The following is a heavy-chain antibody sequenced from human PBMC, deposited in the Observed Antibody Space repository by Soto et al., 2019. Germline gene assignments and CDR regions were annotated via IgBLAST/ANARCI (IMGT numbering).Heavy chain of an antibody. CDR3: ARQLRYYYGSSGYFLAAYYFDY. CDR2: IYYSGST. J-gene: IGHJ4*02. Sequence: SETLSLTCTVSGGSISSSSYYWGWIRQPPGKGLEWIGSIYYSGSTYYNPSLKSRVTISVDTSKNQFSLKLSSVTAADTAVYYCARQLRYYYGSSGYFLAAYYFDYWGQGTLVTVSS. CDR1: GGSISSSSYY. D-gene: IGHD3-22*01. V-gene: IGHV4-39*01.